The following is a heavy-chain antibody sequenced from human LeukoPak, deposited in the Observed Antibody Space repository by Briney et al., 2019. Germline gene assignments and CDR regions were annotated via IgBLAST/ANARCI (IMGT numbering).Heavy chain of an antibody. CDR3: ARDGVYYDSSGFDY. J-gene: IGHJ4*02. V-gene: IGHV4-31*03. CDR2: IYYSGST. Sequence: PSQTLSLTCTVSGGSISSGGYYWSWIRQHPGKGLEWIGYIYYSGSTYYNPSLKSRVTISVDTSKNQFPLKLSSVTAADTAVYYCARDGVYYDSSGFDYWGQGTLVTVSS. D-gene: IGHD3-22*01. CDR1: GGSISSGGYY.